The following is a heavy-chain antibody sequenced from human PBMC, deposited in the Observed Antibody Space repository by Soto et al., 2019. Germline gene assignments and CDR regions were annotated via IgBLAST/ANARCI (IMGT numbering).Heavy chain of an antibody. CDR1: GGSISSGGYY. CDR2: IYYSGST. CDR3: ARGSRDIGWLRWGYYYYGMDV. Sequence: PSETLSLTCTVSGGSISSGGYYWSWIRQHPGKGLEWIGYIYYSGSTYYNPSLKSRVTISVDTSKNQFSLKLSSVTAADTAVYYCARGSRDIGWLRWGYYYYGMDVWGQGTTVTVSS. J-gene: IGHJ6*02. D-gene: IGHD5-12*01. V-gene: IGHV4-61*08.